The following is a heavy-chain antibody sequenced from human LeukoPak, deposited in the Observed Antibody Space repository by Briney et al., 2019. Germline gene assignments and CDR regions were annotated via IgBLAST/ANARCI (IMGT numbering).Heavy chain of an antibody. J-gene: IGHJ4*02. V-gene: IGHV3-7*01. Sequence: PGGSLRLSCEGSGYTFSYYFMYWVRQAPGRGPEWVANIKGDGSKVYYVDSVMGRFTISRDNDKGSLYLQMNNLRVEDTAVYHCARDGYYFDFWGQGALVTVSS. D-gene: IGHD3-22*01. CDR3: ARDGYYFDF. CDR1: GYTFSYYF. CDR2: IKGDGSKV.